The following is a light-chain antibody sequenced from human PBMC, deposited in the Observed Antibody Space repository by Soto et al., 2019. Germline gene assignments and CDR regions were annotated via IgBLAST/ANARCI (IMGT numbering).Light chain of an antibody. CDR1: SSDVGGYNY. CDR3: SSYTSSITYV. J-gene: IGLJ1*01. CDR2: DVN. Sequence: QSVLAQPASVSVSPGQSITISCTGTSSDVGGYNYVSWYQQRPDRAPKLMIYDVNTRPSGVSNRFSGSKSGNTASLTISGLQAEDEADYYCSSYTSSITYVFGTGTKVTVL. V-gene: IGLV2-14*01.